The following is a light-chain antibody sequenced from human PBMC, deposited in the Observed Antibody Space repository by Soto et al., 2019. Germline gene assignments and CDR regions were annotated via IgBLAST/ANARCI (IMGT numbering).Light chain of an antibody. CDR2: DVI. CDR3: GSYRTNSPYV. J-gene: IGLJ1*01. V-gene: IGLV2-14*01. Sequence: QSALTQPASVSGSPGQSITISCTGTNSDVGGYNYVSWYQQYPGEAPKLMIYDVITRPSGVSNRSSGSKSGNTASLTISGLQAEDEADYYCGSYRTNSPYVFGTGTKLTVL. CDR1: NSDVGGYNY.